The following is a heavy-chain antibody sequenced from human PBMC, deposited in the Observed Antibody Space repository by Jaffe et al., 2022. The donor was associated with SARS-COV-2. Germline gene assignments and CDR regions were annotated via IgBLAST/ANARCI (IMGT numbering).Heavy chain of an antibody. V-gene: IGHV3-30*03. J-gene: IGHJ4*02. CDR1: GFTFNNYA. D-gene: IGHD5-12*01. CDR2: IGFDGYNK. CDR3: ARDIGVATIKGGGY. Sequence: QVHLVESGGGAVQPGGSLRLSCAASGFTFNNYAMHWVRLAPGKGPEWVAAIGFDGYNKDYADSVKGRFTISRDDPRNILHLQMDSLRVEDSAVYYCARDIGVATIKGGGYWGQGTLVTVSS.